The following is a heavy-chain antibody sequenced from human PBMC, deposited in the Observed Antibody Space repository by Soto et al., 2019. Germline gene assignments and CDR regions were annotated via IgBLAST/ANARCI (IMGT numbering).Heavy chain of an antibody. Sequence: ASVKVSCKASGGTFSSYAISWVRQAPGQGLEWMGGIIPIFGTANYAQKFQGRVTITADESTSTAYMELSSLRSEDTAVYYCARDRSDIAQRGGMGVCGQLPTVT. D-gene: IGHD2-15*01. J-gene: IGHJ6*01. CDR3: ARDRSDIAQRGGMGV. CDR2: IIPIFGTA. V-gene: IGHV1-69*13. CDR1: GGTFSSYA.